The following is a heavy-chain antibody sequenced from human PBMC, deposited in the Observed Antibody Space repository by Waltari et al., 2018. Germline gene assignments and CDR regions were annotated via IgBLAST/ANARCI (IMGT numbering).Heavy chain of an antibody. D-gene: IGHD3-3*01. Sequence: EVQLVESGGGLVQPGGSLRLSCAASGFTFSSYWMRWVRQAPGKGREWVANIKQDGSEKYYVDSVKGRFTISRDNAKNSLYLQMNSLRAEDTAVYYCARDRGLRFLEGFAVNAFDIWGQGTMVTVSS. CDR3: ARDRGLRFLEGFAVNAFDI. CDR2: IKQDGSEK. J-gene: IGHJ3*02. CDR1: GFTFSSYW. V-gene: IGHV3-7*01.